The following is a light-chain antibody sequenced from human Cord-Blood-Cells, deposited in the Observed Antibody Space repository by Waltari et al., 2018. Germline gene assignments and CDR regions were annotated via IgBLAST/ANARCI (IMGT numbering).Light chain of an antibody. CDR1: SSDVGSYNL. CDR3: CSYAGSSTLV. Sequence: QSALTHPASVSGSPGQSITTSCTGTSSDVGSYNLVSWYQQHPGKAPKLMIYEGSKRPSGVSNRFSGSKSGNTASLTISGLQAEDEADYYCCSYAGSSTLVFGGGTKLTVL. J-gene: IGLJ2*01. CDR2: EGS. V-gene: IGLV2-23*01.